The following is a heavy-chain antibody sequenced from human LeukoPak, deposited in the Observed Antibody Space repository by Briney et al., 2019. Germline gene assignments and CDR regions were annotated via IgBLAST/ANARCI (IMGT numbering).Heavy chain of an antibody. CDR1: GGSISSYY. CDR3: ARGTISMDV. J-gene: IGHJ6*03. D-gene: IGHD3-9*01. Sequence: SETLSLTCTVSGGSISSYYWSWIRQPPGKGLEWIGYIYYSGSTNYKPSLKSRVTISVDTSKNQFSLKLSPVTAADTAVYYCARGTISMDVWGRGTTVTISS. CDR2: IYYSGST. V-gene: IGHV4-59*01.